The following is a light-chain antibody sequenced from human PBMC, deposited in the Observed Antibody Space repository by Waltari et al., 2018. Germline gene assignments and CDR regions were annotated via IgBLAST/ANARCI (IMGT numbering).Light chain of an antibody. Sequence: EIVLTQSPGTLSLSSGERATLSCRTSQSISKYLAWYQQKPGQAPRLLIYHASSRATGIPDRFSGSGSGTDFSLTFSRLEPEDFAVYYCQHYVSLPVTFGQGTKVEIK. CDR2: HAS. J-gene: IGKJ1*01. CDR3: QHYVSLPVT. CDR1: QSISKY. V-gene: IGKV3-20*01.